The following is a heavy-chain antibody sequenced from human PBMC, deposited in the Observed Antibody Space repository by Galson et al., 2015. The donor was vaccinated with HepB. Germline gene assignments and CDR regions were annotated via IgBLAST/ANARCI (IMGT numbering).Heavy chain of an antibody. CDR3: AREDDAFDI. J-gene: IGHJ3*02. CDR1: GFPVRNHY. CDR2: IHSAGST. V-gene: IGHV3-53*01. Sequence: SLRLSCAISGFPVRNHYMSWVRQAPGKGLEWVSIIHSAGSTYYADSVKGRFTISRDYSKNTVFLQMSSLRVEDTAMYYCAREDDAFDIWGQGTMVTVSS.